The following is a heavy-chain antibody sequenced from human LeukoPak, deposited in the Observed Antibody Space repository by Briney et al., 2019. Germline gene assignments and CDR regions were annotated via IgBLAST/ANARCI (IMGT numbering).Heavy chain of an antibody. CDR2: IGANAGGT. CDR3: AAIDPLAY. D-gene: IGHD3-9*01. Sequence: GLSLTLSFVASGFTFSSKAMSGVRQAPRKGLEWVLGIGANAGGTSYSDSVKGPFTISRDNSNNTLSLQMKSMRADDTAVYYCAAIDPLAYWGQGTLVTVSS. J-gene: IGHJ4*02. V-gene: IGHV3-23*01. CDR1: GFTFSSKA.